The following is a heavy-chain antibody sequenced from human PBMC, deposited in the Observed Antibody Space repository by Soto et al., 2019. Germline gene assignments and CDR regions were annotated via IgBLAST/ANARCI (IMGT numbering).Heavy chain of an antibody. CDR2: INHSGST. V-gene: IGHV4-34*01. Sequence: SETLSLTCAVYGGSFSGYYWSWIRQPPGKGLEWIGEINHSGSTNYNPSLKSRVTISVDTSKNQFSLKLSSVTAADTAVYYCARDSSIITMVRGPLDYWGQGTLVTSPQ. CDR1: GGSFSGYY. J-gene: IGHJ4*02. D-gene: IGHD3-10*01. CDR3: ARDSSIITMVRGPLDY.